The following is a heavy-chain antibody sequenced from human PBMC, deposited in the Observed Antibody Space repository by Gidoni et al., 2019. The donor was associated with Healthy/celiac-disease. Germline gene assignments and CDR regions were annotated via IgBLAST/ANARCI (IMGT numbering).Heavy chain of an antibody. Sequence: EVQLVESGGGLVQPGRSLRRSCAASGFTFGDYAMHWVRQAPGKGLEWVSGISWNSGSIGYADSVKGRFTSSRDNAKNSLYLQMSSLRAEDTALYYCAKDIGGSYYDQMSAFDIWGQGTMVTVSS. CDR1: GFTFGDYA. D-gene: IGHD1-26*01. CDR3: AKDIGGSYYDQMSAFDI. V-gene: IGHV3-9*01. J-gene: IGHJ3*02. CDR2: ISWNSGSI.